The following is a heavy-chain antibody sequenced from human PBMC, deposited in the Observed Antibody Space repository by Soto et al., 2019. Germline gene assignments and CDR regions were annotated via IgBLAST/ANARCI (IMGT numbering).Heavy chain of an antibody. CDR1: GGSISSSSYY. J-gene: IGHJ6*02. CDR2: IYYSGST. Sequence: SETLSLTCTVSGGSISSSSYYWGWIRQPPGKGLEWIGSIYYSGSTYYNPSLKSRVTISVATSKNEFSLKLSSVTAADTAVYYCARQGPYGMDVWGQGTTVTVSS. CDR3: ARQGPYGMDV. V-gene: IGHV4-39*01.